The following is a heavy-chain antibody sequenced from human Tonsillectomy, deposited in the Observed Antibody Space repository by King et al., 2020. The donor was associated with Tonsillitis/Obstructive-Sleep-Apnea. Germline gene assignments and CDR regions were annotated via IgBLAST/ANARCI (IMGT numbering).Heavy chain of an antibody. V-gene: IGHV4-34*01. D-gene: IGHD3-3*01. CDR2: INHSGST. CDR1: GGSFSGYY. J-gene: IGHJ6*03. CDR3: ASHQTEFLEWLSPTSGYMDV. Sequence: VQLQQWGAGLLKPSETLSLTCAVYGGSFSGYYWSWIRQPPGQGLEWIGEINHSGSTNYNPSLKSRVTISIDTSKNQFSLKLSSVTAADTAVYYWASHQTEFLEWLSPTSGYMDVWGKGTTVTVSS.